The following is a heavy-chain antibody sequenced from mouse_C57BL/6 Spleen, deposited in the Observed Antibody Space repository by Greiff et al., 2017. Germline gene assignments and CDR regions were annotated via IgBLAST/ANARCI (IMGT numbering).Heavy chain of an antibody. D-gene: IGHD2-1*01. Sequence: QVQLQQPGTELVMPGASVKLSCKASGYTFTSYWLPWVKQRPGQGLEWIGNINPSNGGTNYNEKFKSKATLTVDKSSSTAYMQLSSLTSEDSAVYYGATDGNYALAYWGQGTLVTVSA. CDR3: ATDGNYALAY. V-gene: IGHV1-53*01. CDR2: INPSNGGT. CDR1: GYTFTSYW. J-gene: IGHJ3*01.